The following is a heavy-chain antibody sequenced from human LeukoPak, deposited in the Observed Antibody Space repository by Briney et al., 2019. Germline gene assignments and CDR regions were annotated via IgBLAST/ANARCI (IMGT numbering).Heavy chain of an antibody. Sequence: SVNISLKSTLGTFISYPISWVRQAPGRGLAWVGMIIPILGIASYAQKFQGRVTITADKSTSKAYMELSSLRSEDTAVYYCARDGGYCSGGSCYYYQENYWGQGTLVTVSS. V-gene: IGHV1-69*04. D-gene: IGHD2-15*01. CDR2: IIPILGIA. J-gene: IGHJ4*02. CDR3: ARDGGYCSGGSCYYYQENY. CDR1: LGTFISYP.